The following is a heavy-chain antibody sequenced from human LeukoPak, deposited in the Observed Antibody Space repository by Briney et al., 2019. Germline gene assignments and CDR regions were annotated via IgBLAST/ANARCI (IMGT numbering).Heavy chain of an antibody. Sequence: ASVKVSCKASGGTFSSYAISWVRQAPGQGLEWMGGIIPIFGTANYAQKFQGRVTITADKSTSTAYMELSSLRSEDTAVYYCARVRDYYDSSGYYYYFDYWGQGTLVTVSS. CDR1: GGTFSSYA. D-gene: IGHD3-22*01. CDR2: IIPIFGTA. V-gene: IGHV1-69*06. J-gene: IGHJ4*02. CDR3: ARVRDYYDSSGYYYYFDY.